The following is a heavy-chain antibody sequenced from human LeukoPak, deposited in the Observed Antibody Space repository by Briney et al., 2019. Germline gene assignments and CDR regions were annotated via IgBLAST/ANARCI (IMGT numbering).Heavy chain of an antibody. CDR3: ARGRGSGTYSARDFDY. Sequence: ASVKVSCKASGYTFTTYFVHWVRQAPGQGLEWMGVINSYSGSTSYAQKFQGRVTMTRDTSTSTVYMELSSLRSDDTAVYYCARGRGSGTYSARDFDYWGQGTLVTVSS. V-gene: IGHV1-46*01. J-gene: IGHJ4*02. CDR2: INSYSGST. D-gene: IGHD3-10*01. CDR1: GYTFTTYF.